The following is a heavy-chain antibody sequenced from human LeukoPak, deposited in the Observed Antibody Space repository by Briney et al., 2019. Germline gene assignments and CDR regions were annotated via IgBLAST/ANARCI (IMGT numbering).Heavy chain of an antibody. V-gene: IGHV1-46*01. CDR1: GYTFTSYY. J-gene: IGHJ5*02. CDR2: INPSGGST. CDR3: ARDLGDGDYADWFDP. D-gene: IGHD4-17*01. Sequence: ASVKVSCKASGYTFTSYYMHWVRQAPGQGLEWMGIINPSGGSTSYAQKFQGRVTMTRDTSTSTVYMELSSLRSEDTAMYYCARDLGDGDYADWFDPWGQGTLVTVSS.